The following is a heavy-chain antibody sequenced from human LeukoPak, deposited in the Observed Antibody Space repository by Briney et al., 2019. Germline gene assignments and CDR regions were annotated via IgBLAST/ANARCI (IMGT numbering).Heavy chain of an antibody. CDR1: GGSFSGYY. D-gene: IGHD6-19*01. J-gene: IGHJ4*02. V-gene: IGHV4-34*01. CDR3: ARVQVAGIDY. CDR2: INHSGST. Sequence: SETLSLTCAVYGGSFSGYYWSWIPQPPGKGLEWIGEINHSGSTNYNPSLKSRVTISVDTSKNQFSLKLSSVTAADTAVYYCARVQVAGIDYWGQGTLVTVSS.